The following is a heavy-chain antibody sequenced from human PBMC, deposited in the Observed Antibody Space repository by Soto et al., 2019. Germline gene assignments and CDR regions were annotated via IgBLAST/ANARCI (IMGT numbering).Heavy chain of an antibody. CDR3: VKGRIPGCAGGSCTISNGFDP. CDR2: FGDSGRST. D-gene: IGHD2-15*01. Sequence: SLRLSCAASGFTFSSYAMSWVRQAPGKGLEWVSGFGDSGRSTSYADSVEGRFTISRDNSKNTLYLQINSLGADDTAVYYCVKGRIPGCAGGSCTISNGFDPWGQGTLVTVSS. J-gene: IGHJ5*02. CDR1: GFTFSSYA. V-gene: IGHV3-23*01.